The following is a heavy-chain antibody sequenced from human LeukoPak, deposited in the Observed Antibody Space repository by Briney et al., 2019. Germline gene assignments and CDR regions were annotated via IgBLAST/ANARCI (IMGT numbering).Heavy chain of an antibody. CDR2: IKSKTDGGTT. J-gene: IGHJ2*01. Sequence: GGSLRLSCAASGFTFRNAWMSWVRQAPGKGLEWVGRIKSKTDGGTTDYAAPVKGRFTISRDDSKNTLYLQMNSLKTEDTAVYYCTTAVPGHWYFDLWGRGTLVTVSS. CDR1: GFTFRNAW. V-gene: IGHV3-15*01. CDR3: TTAVPGHWYFDL.